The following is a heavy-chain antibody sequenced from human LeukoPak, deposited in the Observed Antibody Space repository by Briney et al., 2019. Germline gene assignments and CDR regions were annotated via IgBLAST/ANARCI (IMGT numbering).Heavy chain of an antibody. CDR1: EFTFSSYS. CDR2: ISSSSSYI. J-gene: IGHJ6*04. D-gene: IGHD3-10*02. CDR3: AELGITMIGGV. Sequence: GGSLRLSCVASEFTFSSYSMNWVRQAPGKGLEWVSSISSSSSYIYYADSVKGRFTISRDNAKNSLYLQMNSLRAEDTAVYYCAELGITMIGGVWGKGTTVTISS. V-gene: IGHV3-21*01.